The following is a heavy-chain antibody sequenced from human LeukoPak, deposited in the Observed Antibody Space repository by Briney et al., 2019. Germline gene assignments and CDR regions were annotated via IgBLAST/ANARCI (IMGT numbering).Heavy chain of an antibody. V-gene: IGHV1-18*01. D-gene: IGHD6-19*01. CDR3: ARVPGYSSGWYPIDY. CDR2: ISAYNGNT. CDR1: GYTFTSYD. Sequence: GASVKVSCTASGYTFTSYDISWVRQAPGQGLECMGWISAYNGNTNYAQKFQGRVTMTTDTSTSTAYMELRSLRSDDTAVYYCARVPGYSSGWYPIDYWGQGTLVTVSP. J-gene: IGHJ4*02.